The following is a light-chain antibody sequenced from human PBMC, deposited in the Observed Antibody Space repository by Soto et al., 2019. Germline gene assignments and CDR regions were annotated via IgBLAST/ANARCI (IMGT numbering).Light chain of an antibody. CDR2: EVN. J-gene: IGLJ3*02. V-gene: IGLV2-14*02. CDR1: RGNLESYDL. Sequence: QSALTQPASVSGSLGQSITVSCTGTRGNLESYDLVSWYQKYPGKAPRLMIYEVNKRPSGVPDRFSGSKSGYTASLTVSGLQTEDEAFYYCSSSAGIYHYLVFGGGTKLTVL. CDR3: SSSAGIYHYLV.